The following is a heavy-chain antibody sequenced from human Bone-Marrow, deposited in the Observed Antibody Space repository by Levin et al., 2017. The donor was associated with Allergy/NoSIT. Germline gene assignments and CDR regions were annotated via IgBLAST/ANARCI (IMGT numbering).Heavy chain of an antibody. V-gene: IGHV3-64D*06. CDR1: GFTFSTYA. D-gene: IGHD6-19*01. CDR2: ITSSGGST. J-gene: IGHJ4*02. CDR3: VKAHSSGWYVHFDY. Sequence: PGGSLRLSCSASGFTFSTYAMHWVRQAPGKGLEYVSAITSSGGSTYYADSVKGRFTISRDNSKNTLYLQMSSLRAEDTAVYYCVKAHSSGWYVHFDYWGQGTLVTVSS.